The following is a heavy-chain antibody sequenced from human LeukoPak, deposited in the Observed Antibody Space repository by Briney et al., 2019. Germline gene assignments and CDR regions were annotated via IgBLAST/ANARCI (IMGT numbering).Heavy chain of an antibody. J-gene: IGHJ4*02. D-gene: IGHD2-15*01. Sequence: TGGSLRLSCAASGFTFSSYWIHWVRQAPGRGLLWVLRINSDGSSTSYADSVKGRFTISRDNAKNTLYLQMNSLRAEDTAVYYCAKLIVVVVAAIDYWGQGTLVTVSS. CDR2: INSDGSST. CDR3: AKLIVVVVAAIDY. V-gene: IGHV3-74*01. CDR1: GFTFSSYW.